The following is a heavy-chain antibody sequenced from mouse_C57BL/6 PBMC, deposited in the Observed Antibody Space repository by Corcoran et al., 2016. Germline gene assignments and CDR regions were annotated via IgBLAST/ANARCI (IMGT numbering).Heavy chain of an antibody. V-gene: IGHV1-63*01. Sequence: QVQLQQSGAELVRPGTSVKMSCKASGYTFTNYWIGWAKQRPGHGLEWIGDIYPGGGYTNYNEKFKGKATLTADKSSSTAYMQFSSLTSEDSAIYYCARDGSRGYFDVWGTGTTVTVSS. CDR1: GYTFTNYW. J-gene: IGHJ1*03. CDR2: IYPGGGYT. D-gene: IGHD2-3*01. CDR3: ARDGSRGYFDV.